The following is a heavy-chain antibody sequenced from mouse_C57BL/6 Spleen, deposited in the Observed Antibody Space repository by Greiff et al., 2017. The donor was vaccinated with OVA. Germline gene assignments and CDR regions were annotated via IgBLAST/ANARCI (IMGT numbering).Heavy chain of an antibody. V-gene: IGHV5-17*01. Sequence: EVNLVESGGGLVKPGGSLKLSCAASGFTFSDYGMHWVRQTPEKGLEWVAYISSGSSTIYYADTVKGRFTISRDNAKNTLFLQMTSLRSEDTAMYYCARTSTMVTTSFAYWGQGTLVTVSA. CDR1: GFTFSDYG. CDR3: ARTSTMVTTSFAY. CDR2: ISSGSSTI. J-gene: IGHJ3*01. D-gene: IGHD2-2*01.